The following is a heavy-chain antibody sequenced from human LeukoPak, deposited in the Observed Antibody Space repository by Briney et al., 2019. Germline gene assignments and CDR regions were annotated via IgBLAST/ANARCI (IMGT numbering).Heavy chain of an antibody. CDR1: GFSFDDFA. J-gene: IGHJ5*02. CDR3: AKAKYDYGDPVGWFDP. Sequence: GGSLRLSCAASGFSFDDFAMSWVRQAPGKGLEWVSAILGSGSSTYYADSVKGRFTISRDNSKNTLYLQMNSLRAEDTAVYYCAKAKYDYGDPVGWFDPWGQGTLVTVSS. D-gene: IGHD4-17*01. CDR2: ILGSGSST. V-gene: IGHV3-23*01.